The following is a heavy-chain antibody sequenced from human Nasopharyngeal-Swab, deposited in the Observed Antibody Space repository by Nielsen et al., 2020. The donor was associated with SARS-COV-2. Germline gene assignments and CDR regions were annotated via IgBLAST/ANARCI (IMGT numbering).Heavy chain of an antibody. CDR2: MNPNSGNT. Sequence: ASVKVSCKASGYTFTSYDINWVRQATGQGLEWMGWMNPNSGNTGYAQKFQGRVTMTRNTSISTAYMELSSLRSEDTAVYYCVRVYCSSTSCRGYFDYWGQGTLVTVSS. V-gene: IGHV1-8*01. CDR1: GYTFTSYD. CDR3: VRVYCSSTSCRGYFDY. D-gene: IGHD2-2*01. J-gene: IGHJ4*02.